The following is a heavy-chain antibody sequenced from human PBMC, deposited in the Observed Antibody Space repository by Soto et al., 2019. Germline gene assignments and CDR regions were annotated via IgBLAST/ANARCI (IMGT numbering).Heavy chain of an antibody. V-gene: IGHV4-39*01. Sequence: SETLSLTCTVSGGSISSDSYYWGWIRQSPEKGLEWIASISYSGSTYYNPTLKSRVTISVDTSKNQFSLKLSSVTAADTAVYYCARHLTYCSAGSCYSDFPYYGMDVWGQGTTVTVSS. CDR1: GGSISSDSYY. D-gene: IGHD2-15*01. J-gene: IGHJ6*02. CDR3: ARHLTYCSAGSCYSDFPYYGMDV. CDR2: ISYSGST.